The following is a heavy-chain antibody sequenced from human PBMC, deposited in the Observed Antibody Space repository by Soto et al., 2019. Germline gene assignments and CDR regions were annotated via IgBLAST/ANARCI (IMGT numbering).Heavy chain of an antibody. D-gene: IGHD2-2*01. CDR2: IYHSGST. J-gene: IGHJ6*02. V-gene: IGHV4-4*02. Sequence: QVQLQESGHGLVKPSGTLSLTCAVSGGSISSSNWWSWVRQPPGKGLEWIGEIYHSGSTNYNPSLKCRVTISVDKSKNQFSLKLSSVTAADTAVYYCARVVGGYYYGMDGLGQGTKVTVSS. CDR1: GGSISSSNW. CDR3: ARVVGGYYYGMDG.